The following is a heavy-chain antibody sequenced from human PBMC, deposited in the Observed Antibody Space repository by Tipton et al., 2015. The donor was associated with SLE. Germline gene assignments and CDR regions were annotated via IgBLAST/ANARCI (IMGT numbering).Heavy chain of an antibody. CDR1: GGSISSYY. J-gene: IGHJ4*02. CDR3: AREYVVFDY. V-gene: IGHV4-59*01. D-gene: IGHD2-21*01. Sequence: TLSLTCTVSGGSISSYYWTWIRQPPGKGLECIGYIYYSGSTNYNPSLKGRVTISVDTSKNQFSLKLSSVTAADTAVYYCAREYVVFDYWGQGTLVTVSS. CDR2: IYYSGST.